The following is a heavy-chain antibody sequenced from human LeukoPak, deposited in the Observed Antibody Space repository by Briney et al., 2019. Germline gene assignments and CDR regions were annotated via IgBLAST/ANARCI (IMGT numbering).Heavy chain of an antibody. CDR2: IIPILGIA. D-gene: IGHD3-22*01. V-gene: IGHV1-69*02. J-gene: IGHJ6*02. CDR1: GGTFSSYP. CDR3: ASSYYDSSGAYYYGMDV. Sequence: ASVKVSCKASGGTFSSYPISWVRQAPGQGLEWMGRIIPILGIANYAQKFQGRVTITADKSTSTAYMELSSLRSEDTAVYYCASSYYDSSGAYYYGMDVWGQGTTVTVSS.